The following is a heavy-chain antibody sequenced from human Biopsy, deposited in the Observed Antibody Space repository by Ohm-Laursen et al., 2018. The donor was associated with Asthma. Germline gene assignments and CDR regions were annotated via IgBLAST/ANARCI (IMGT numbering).Heavy chain of an antibody. V-gene: IGHV3-9*01. CDR2: ISWNSGNI. CDR3: GRDMGGFGSGWFPVEF. D-gene: IGHD6-19*01. Sequence: SLRLSCAASGFSFDDCAMHWVRQAPGKGPEWVSSISWNSGNIDYAVSVKGRFTISRDNAKNSLYLQMNSLRAEDTALYHCGRDMGGFGSGWFPVEFWGQGTLVTVSS. J-gene: IGHJ4*02. CDR1: GFSFDDCA.